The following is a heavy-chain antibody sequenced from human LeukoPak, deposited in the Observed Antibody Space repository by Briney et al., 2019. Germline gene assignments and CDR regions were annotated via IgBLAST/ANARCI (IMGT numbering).Heavy chain of an antibody. V-gene: IGHV4-39*07. CDR1: GGSISSSSYY. Sequence: SETLSLTCTVSGGSISSSSYYWGWIRQPPGKGLEWIGSIYYSGSTYYNPSLKSRVTISVDTSKNQFSLKLSSVTAADTAVYYCARVVKRRGYSGYDYYYYYYMDVWGKGTTVTVSS. D-gene: IGHD5-12*01. CDR2: IYYSGST. J-gene: IGHJ6*03. CDR3: ARVVKRRGYSGYDYYYYYYMDV.